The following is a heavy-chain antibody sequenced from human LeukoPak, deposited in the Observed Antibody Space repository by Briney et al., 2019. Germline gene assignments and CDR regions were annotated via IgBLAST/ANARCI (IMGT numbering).Heavy chain of an antibody. Sequence: ASVTVSCKASGYTFTSYYMHWVRQAPGQGLEWMGIINPSGGSTSYAQKFQGRVTMTRDMSTSTVYMELSSLRSEDTAVYYCARDRGAVAGIFWFDPWGQGTLVTVSS. V-gene: IGHV1-46*01. CDR1: GYTFTSYY. J-gene: IGHJ5*02. D-gene: IGHD6-19*01. CDR2: INPSGGST. CDR3: ARDRGAVAGIFWFDP.